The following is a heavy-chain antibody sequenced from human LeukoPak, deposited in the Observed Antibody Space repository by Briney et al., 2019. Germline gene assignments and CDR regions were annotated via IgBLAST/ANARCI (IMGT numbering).Heavy chain of an antibody. CDR3: ARVAPHCSSTSCYGAYYYYYMDV. J-gene: IGHJ6*03. V-gene: IGHV4-34*01. CDR2: INHSGST. CDR1: GGSFSGYY. D-gene: IGHD2-2*01. Sequence: SETLSLTCAVYGGSFSGYYWSWIRQPPGKGLEWIGEINHSGSTNYNPSLKSRVTISVDTSKNQFSLKLSSVTAADTAVYYCARVAPHCSSTSCYGAYYYYYMDVWGKGTTVTVSS.